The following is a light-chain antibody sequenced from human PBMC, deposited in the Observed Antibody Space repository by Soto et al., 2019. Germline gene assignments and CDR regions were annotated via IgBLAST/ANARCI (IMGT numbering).Light chain of an antibody. CDR3: MQAAQFPWT. CDR1: QSPVHTNGNTY. Sequence: DIVMTQTPLSSPVTLGQPASISCRSSQSPVHTNGNTYLTWLQQRPGQPPRLLIYQISNRFSGVPDGFSGSGAGTDFTLKISRVEAEDVGIYYCMQAAQFPWTFGQGTKVEIK. J-gene: IGKJ1*01. CDR2: QIS. V-gene: IGKV2-24*01.